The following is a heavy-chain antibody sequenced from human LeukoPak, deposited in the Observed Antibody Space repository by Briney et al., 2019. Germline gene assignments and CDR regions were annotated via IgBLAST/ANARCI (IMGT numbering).Heavy chain of an antibody. CDR1: GGSISSYY. J-gene: IGHJ4*02. CDR2: IHYSGST. D-gene: IGHD3-22*01. CDR3: ARVRDRSSYFYDLDY. Sequence: SETLSLTCTVSGGSISSYYWSWIRQPPGKGLEWIGCIHYSGSTNYNPTLKSRVTISVDTSKNQFSLKLSSVTAADTAVYYCARVRDRSSYFYDLDYWGQGTLVTVSS. V-gene: IGHV4-59*01.